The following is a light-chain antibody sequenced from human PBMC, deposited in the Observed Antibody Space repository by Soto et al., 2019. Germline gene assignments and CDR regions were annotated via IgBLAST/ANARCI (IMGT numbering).Light chain of an antibody. J-gene: IGKJ1*01. Sequence: EIVLPQSPGTLSLSPGESSTLSRRASQSVSSSYLAWYQQKPGLAPRFLIFGASSRATGIPDRFSGSGSGTGFTLTISRLEPEDFALYYCQQYGNSSWTVGQGTKVGIK. CDR3: QQYGNSSWT. V-gene: IGKV3-20*01. CDR1: QSVSSSY. CDR2: GAS.